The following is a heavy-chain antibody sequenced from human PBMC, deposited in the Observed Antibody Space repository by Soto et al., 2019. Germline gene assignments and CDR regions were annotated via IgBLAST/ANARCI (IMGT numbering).Heavy chain of an antibody. CDR1: GFTFKNFA. J-gene: IGHJ5*02. CDR3: AKDAVAYNGEWDWFDL. Sequence: EVQLLESGGGLVQPGGSLGLSCEASGFTFKNFAVSWVRQAQGKGLEWVSAIGGSGSSANYADSVKGRFTVSRDDSKSTLYLQMSGLRVDDTALYYCAKDAVAYNGEWDWFDLWGQGTLVTVSS. D-gene: IGHD3-10*01. CDR2: IGGSGSSA. V-gene: IGHV3-23*01.